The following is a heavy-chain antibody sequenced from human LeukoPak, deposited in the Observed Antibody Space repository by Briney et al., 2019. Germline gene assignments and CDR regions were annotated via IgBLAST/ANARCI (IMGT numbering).Heavy chain of an antibody. J-gene: IGHJ4*02. CDR1: GGSISSSNW. CDR2: IYHSGST. CDR3: ARLGDSSGYYAFDY. Sequence: SETLSLTCAVSGGSISSSNWRSWVRQPPGKGLEWIGEIYHSGSTNYNPSLKSRVTISVDKSKNHFSLKLSSVTAADTAVYYCARLGDSSGYYAFDYWGQGTLVTVSS. V-gene: IGHV4-4*02. D-gene: IGHD3-22*01.